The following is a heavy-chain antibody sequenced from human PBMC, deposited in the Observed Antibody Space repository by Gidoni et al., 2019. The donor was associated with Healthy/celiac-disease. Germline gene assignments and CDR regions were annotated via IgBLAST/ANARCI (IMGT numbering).Heavy chain of an antibody. CDR1: GGSISSGGYY. D-gene: IGHD6-19*01. CDR3: ARAGALQWPEDY. Sequence: QVQLQESGPGLVKPSQPLSLTCTVSGGSISSGGYYWSWIRQHPGKGLEWIGYIYYSGSTYYNPSLKSRVTISVDTSKNQFSLKLSSVTAADTAVYYCARAGALQWPEDYWGQGTLVTVSS. J-gene: IGHJ4*02. V-gene: IGHV4-31*03. CDR2: IYYSGST.